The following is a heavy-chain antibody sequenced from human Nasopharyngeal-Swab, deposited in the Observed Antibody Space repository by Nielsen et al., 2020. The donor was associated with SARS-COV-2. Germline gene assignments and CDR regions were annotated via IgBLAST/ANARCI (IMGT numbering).Heavy chain of an antibody. CDR3: ARGEGVQASAYYDSSGYFPFDY. CDR1: GFTCSTYG. D-gene: IGHD3-22*01. J-gene: IGHJ4*02. CDR2: IWYDGTDN. Sequence: GGSLRLSCAASGFTCSTYGMHWVRQAPGKGLEWVAIIWYDGTDNYYADSVKGRFTISRDNSKNTLYLQMNSLRAEDTAVYYCARGEGVQASAYYDSSGYFPFDYWGQGTLVTVSS. V-gene: IGHV3-33*01.